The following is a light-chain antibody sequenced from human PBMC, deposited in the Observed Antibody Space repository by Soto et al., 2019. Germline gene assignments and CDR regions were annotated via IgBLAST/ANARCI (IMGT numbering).Light chain of an antibody. CDR1: QSVSSSY. CDR3: QQHGSSPWT. Sequence: VLTQPPGTLSLSPGERATLSCRVRQSVSSSYLAWYQQRPGQAPRLLIYGASIRATGIPDRFSGSGSGTDFTLTISRLEPEDFAVYFCQQHGSSPWTFGQGTKVDIK. V-gene: IGKV3-20*01. CDR2: GAS. J-gene: IGKJ1*01.